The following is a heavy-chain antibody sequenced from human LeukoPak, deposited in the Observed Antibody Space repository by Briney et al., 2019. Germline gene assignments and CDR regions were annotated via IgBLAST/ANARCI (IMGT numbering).Heavy chain of an antibody. CDR1: GYSFTKYW. J-gene: IGHJ4*02. D-gene: IGHD2-15*01. V-gene: IGHV5-51*01. Sequence: GESLKISCKGSGYSFTKYWIGWVRQMPGKGLEWMGIIYPGDSNTRYSPSFQGQVTISADKSISTAYLQWSSLKASDTAMYYCARRFCGGGSCFNLDYWGQGTLVTVSS. CDR2: IYPGDSNT. CDR3: ARRFCGGGSCFNLDY.